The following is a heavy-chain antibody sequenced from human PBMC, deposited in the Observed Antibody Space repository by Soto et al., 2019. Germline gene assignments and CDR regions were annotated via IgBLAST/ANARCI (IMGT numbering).Heavy chain of an antibody. CDR1: GGSTNAHF. J-gene: IGHJ4*02. CDR2: IYISGTT. CDR3: ARINGGSPDF. V-gene: IGHV4-4*07. Sequence: SETLSLTCTVSGGSTNAHFWGWIRQSAGKGLEWIGHIYISGTTMYNPSLKSRVTMSVDPPKNQLSLKLTSVTAADTAVYYCARINGGSPDFWGQGTLVTVSS. D-gene: IGHD2-15*01.